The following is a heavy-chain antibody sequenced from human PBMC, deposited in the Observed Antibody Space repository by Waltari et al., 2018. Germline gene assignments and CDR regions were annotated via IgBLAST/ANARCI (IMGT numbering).Heavy chain of an antibody. D-gene: IGHD2-8*01. J-gene: IGHJ6*03. V-gene: IGHV1-69*12. CDR3: AIRYCTNGVCYPPYYYYYMDV. CDR2: IIPIFGTA. Sequence: QVQLVQSGAEVKKPGSSVKVSCKASGGTFSSYAISWVRQAPGQGLEGMGGIIPIFGTANYAQKFQGRVTITADESTSTAYMELSSLRSEDTAVYYCAIRYCTNGVCYPPYYYYYMDVWGKGTTVTVSS. CDR1: GGTFSSYA.